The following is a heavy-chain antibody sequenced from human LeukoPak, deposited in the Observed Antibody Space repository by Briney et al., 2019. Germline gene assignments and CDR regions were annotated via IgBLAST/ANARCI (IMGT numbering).Heavy chain of an antibody. CDR2: ISYDGSNI. CDR3: ARGAYSSSWLNFDY. J-gene: IGHJ4*02. D-gene: IGHD2-2*01. CDR1: GFTFSRYA. V-gene: IGHV3-30*04. Sequence: GGSLRLSCAASGFTFSRYAMHWVRQAPGKGLEWVALISYDGSNIYYADAVEGRFTISRDQYKNTLYLQMNSLRAEDTAVYYCARGAYSSSWLNFDYWGQGALVTVSS.